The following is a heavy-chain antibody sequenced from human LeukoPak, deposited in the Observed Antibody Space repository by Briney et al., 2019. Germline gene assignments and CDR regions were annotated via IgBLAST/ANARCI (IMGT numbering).Heavy chain of an antibody. Sequence: ASVKVSCKASGYTFTSYGISWVRQAPGQGLEWMGWISAYNGNTNYAQKLQGRVTMTTDTSTRTAYMELRSLRSDDTAVYYCARDSLDIVVVPAAIPYYYYYYGMDVWGQGTTVTVSS. V-gene: IGHV1-18*01. CDR3: ARDSLDIVVVPAAIPYYYYYYGMDV. J-gene: IGHJ6*02. CDR1: GYTFTSYG. D-gene: IGHD2-2*02. CDR2: ISAYNGNT.